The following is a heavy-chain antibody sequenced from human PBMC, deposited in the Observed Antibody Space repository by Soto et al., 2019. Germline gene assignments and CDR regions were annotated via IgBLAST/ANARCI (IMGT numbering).Heavy chain of an antibody. V-gene: IGHV4-61*01. Sequence: QVQLQESGPGLVKPSETLSLTCTVSGGSVSSGSYYWSWIRQPPGKGLEWIGYIYYSGSTNYNPSLKSRVTISVDTSKNQFSLKLSSVTAADTAVYYCARVRGYSYGFPDYWGQGTLVTVSS. CDR3: ARVRGYSYGFPDY. J-gene: IGHJ4*02. CDR1: GGSVSSGSYY. CDR2: IYYSGST. D-gene: IGHD5-18*01.